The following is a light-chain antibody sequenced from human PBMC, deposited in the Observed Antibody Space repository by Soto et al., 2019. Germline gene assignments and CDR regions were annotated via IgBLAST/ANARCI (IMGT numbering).Light chain of an antibody. J-gene: IGLJ2*01. CDR1: SSDVGGHNY. CDR3: SSYTSSSTVL. V-gene: IGLV2-14*03. Sequence: QSALTQPASVSGSPGQSITISCTGTSSDVGGHNYVSWYRHHPGKAPKLMIYAVSNRPSGVSNRFSGSKSGNTASLTISGLQAEDEADYYCSSYTSSSTVLFGGGTKVTVL. CDR2: AVS.